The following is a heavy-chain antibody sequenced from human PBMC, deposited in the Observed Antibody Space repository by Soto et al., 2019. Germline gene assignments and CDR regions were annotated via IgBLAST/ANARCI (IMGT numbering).Heavy chain of an antibody. V-gene: IGHV5-51*01. Sequence: GESLQISCKGSGYSFTSYWIGWVRQMPGKGLEWMGIIYPGDSDTRYSPSFQGQVTISADKSISTAYLQWSSLKASDTAMYYCARVNAGSYYYYGMDVWGQGTTVTVCS. CDR2: IYPGDSDT. D-gene: IGHD6-13*01. CDR1: GYSFTSYW. J-gene: IGHJ6*02. CDR3: ARVNAGSYYYYGMDV.